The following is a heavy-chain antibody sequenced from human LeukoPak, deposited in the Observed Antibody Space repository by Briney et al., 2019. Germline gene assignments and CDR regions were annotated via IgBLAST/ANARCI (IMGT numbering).Heavy chain of an antibody. Sequence: ASVKVSCKASGYTFTGYYMHWVRQAPGQGLEWMGWINPNSGGTNYAQKFQGRVTMTRDTSISTAYMELSRLRSDDTAVYYCAREVGYYDSSGYDYWGQGTLVTVSS. CDR2: INPNSGGT. D-gene: IGHD3-22*01. V-gene: IGHV1-2*02. J-gene: IGHJ4*02. CDR1: GYTFTGYY. CDR3: AREVGYYDSSGYDY.